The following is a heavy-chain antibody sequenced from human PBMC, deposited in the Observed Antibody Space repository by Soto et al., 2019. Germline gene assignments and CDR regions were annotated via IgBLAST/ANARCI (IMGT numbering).Heavy chain of an antibody. V-gene: IGHV4-30-4*01. J-gene: IGHJ2*01. CDR1: GGSISGGVGGLYY. Sequence: QLQLRESGPGLVKPSETLSLTCTVSGGSISGGVGGLYYWSWIRQPPGKGLEWIGYIYDSGSSYYNPSLKSRITISVDKSKNQFSRRLSSVTAADTALYYCAREVITLTTDWYFDLWGRGTLVTVSS. CDR2: IYDSGSS. D-gene: IGHD4-17*01. CDR3: AREVITLTTDWYFDL.